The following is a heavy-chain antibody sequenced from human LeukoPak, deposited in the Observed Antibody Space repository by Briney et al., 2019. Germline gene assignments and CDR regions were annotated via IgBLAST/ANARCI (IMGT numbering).Heavy chain of an antibody. CDR1: GGSFSGYY. CDR2: INHSGST. J-gene: IGHJ3*02. D-gene: IGHD3-22*01. Sequence: SETLSLTCAVYGGSFSGYYWSWIRQPPGKGPEWIGEINHSGSTNYNPSLKSRVTISVDTSKNQFSLKLSSVTAADTAVYYCARGPGSSGYAFDIWGQGTMVTVSS. CDR3: ARGPGSSGYAFDI. V-gene: IGHV4-34*01.